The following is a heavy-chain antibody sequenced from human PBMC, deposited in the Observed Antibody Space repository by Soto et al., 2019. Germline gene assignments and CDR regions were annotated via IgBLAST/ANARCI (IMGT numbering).Heavy chain of an antibody. CDR3: AVSTGSSQYYFDS. Sequence: IRQPPGKGLEWIGNIYYSGSTNYNPSLKSRITISIDTSKEEFSLNLNSVAAADTAVYYCAVSTGSSQYYFDSVGQGALVTVPS. V-gene: IGHV4-59*03. CDR2: IYYSGST. J-gene: IGHJ4*02. D-gene: IGHD6-6*01.